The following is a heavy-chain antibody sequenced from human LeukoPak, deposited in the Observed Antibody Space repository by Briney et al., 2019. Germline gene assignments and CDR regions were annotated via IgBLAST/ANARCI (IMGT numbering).Heavy chain of an antibody. J-gene: IGHJ3*02. CDR3: ARGGYRDAFDI. D-gene: IGHD3-16*02. V-gene: IGHV3-72*01. CDR2: TRNKANSYTT. Sequence: GGSLRLSCAASGFTFSDHYMDWVRQAQGKGLEWVGRTRNKANSYTTEYAASVKGRFTISRDDSKNSLYLQMNSLRAEDTAVYYCARGGYRDAFDIWGQGTMVTVSS. CDR1: GFTFSDHY.